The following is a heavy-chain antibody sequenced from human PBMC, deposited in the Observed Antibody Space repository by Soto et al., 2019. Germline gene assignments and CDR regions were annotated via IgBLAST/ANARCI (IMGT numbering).Heavy chain of an antibody. V-gene: IGHV4-31*03. J-gene: IGHJ4*02. D-gene: IGHD3-22*01. Sequence: SETLSLTCTVSGGSISSGGYYWSWIRQHPGKGLEWIGYIYYSGSTYYNPSLKSRVTISVDTSKNQFSLKLSSVTAADTAVYYCATRTYYYDSSGYSLEYYFDYWGQGTLVTVSS. CDR2: IYYSGST. CDR3: ATRTYYYDSSGYSLEYYFDY. CDR1: GGSISSGGYY.